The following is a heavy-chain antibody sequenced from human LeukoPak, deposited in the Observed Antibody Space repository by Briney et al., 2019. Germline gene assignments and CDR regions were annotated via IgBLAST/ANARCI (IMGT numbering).Heavy chain of an antibody. J-gene: IGHJ4*02. D-gene: IGHD3-3*01. CDR1: GDSITSYY. V-gene: IGHV4-59*01. Sequence: SETLSLTCSVSGDSITSYYWSWMRQPPAKGLEWIGYIYYGGGTTYHPSLKSRVTMSLDTSKNQFSLKLSSVTAADTAVYYCARVHYDFWSGYYYFDYWGQGTLVTVSS. CDR3: ARVHYDFWSGYYYFDY. CDR2: IYYGGGT.